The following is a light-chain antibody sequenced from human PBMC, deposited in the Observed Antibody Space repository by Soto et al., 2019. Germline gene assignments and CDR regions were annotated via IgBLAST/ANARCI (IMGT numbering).Light chain of an antibody. CDR1: QSVSSSY. Sequence: EIVLTQSPGTLSLSPGERATLSCRASQSVSSSYLAWYQQKPGQAPRLLIYGASSRATGIPARFSGSGSGTDFTLTISSLEPEDFAVYYCQQYGSSPRITFGQGTRLEIK. CDR3: QQYGSSPRIT. CDR2: GAS. V-gene: IGKV3-20*01. J-gene: IGKJ5*01.